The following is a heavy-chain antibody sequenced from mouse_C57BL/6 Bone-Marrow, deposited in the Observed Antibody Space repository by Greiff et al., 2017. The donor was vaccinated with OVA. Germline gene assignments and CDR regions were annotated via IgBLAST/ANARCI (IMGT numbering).Heavy chain of an antibody. Sequence: QVQLQQSGAELARPGASVKMSCKASGYTFTSYTIHWVKQRPGQGLAWIGYIDPTNDYTNYNQKFKGKATLTADKSSSTAYMQLSSLTSEDSAVYYCTRGYYFDYWGQGTTLTVSS. CDR1: GYTFTSYT. J-gene: IGHJ2*01. V-gene: IGHV1-4*01. CDR2: IDPTNDYT. CDR3: TRGYYFDY.